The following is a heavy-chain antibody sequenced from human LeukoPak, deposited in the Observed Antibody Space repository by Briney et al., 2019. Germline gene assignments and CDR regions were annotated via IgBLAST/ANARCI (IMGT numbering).Heavy chain of an antibody. J-gene: IGHJ4*02. Sequence: TGGSLRLSCAASGFTFSSYAMSWVRQAPGKGLEWVSAISGSGGSTYYADSVKGRFTISRDNSKNTLYLQMNSLRAEDTAVYYCAKKGDYYDSSGYRLDYWGQGTLVTVSS. V-gene: IGHV3-23*01. D-gene: IGHD3-22*01. CDR2: ISGSGGST. CDR1: GFTFSSYA. CDR3: AKKGDYYDSSGYRLDY.